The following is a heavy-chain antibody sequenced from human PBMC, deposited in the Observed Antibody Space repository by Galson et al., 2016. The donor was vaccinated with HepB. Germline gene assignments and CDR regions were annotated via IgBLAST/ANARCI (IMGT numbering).Heavy chain of an antibody. CDR3: ARPKQDYSLYAMDV. D-gene: IGHD3-16*01. J-gene: IGHJ6*04. CDR1: GGSFSTYG. CDR2: IISTFRTP. Sequence: SVKVSCKASGGSFSTYGISWVRQAPGQGLEWMGGIISTFRTPNYAQKLQGRVTITADESTSTVYMERSRLTSEDTAVYYCARPKQDYSLYAMDVWGKGTTVTVSS. V-gene: IGHV1-69*13.